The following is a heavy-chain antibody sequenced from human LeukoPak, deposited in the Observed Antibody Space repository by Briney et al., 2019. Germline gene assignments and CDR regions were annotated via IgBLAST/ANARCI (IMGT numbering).Heavy chain of an antibody. V-gene: IGHV1-8*01. D-gene: IGHD5-24*01. CDR1: GYTFTSYD. CDR2: MNPNSGNT. CDR3: ARWLKGRDGYNYGMDV. J-gene: IGHJ6*02. Sequence: ASVKVSCKASGYTFTSYDINWVRQATGQGLEWMGWMNPNSGNTGYAQKFQGRVTMTRNTSISTAYMELSSLRSEDTAVYYCARWLKGRDGYNYGMDVWGQGTTVTVPS.